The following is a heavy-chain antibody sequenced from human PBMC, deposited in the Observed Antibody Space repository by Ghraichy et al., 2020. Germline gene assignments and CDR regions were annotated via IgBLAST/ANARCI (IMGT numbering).Heavy chain of an antibody. CDR3: ARTRTGTGGGQDC. V-gene: IGHV4-61*01. J-gene: IGHJ4*02. CDR1: AGPVSGSYY. Sequence: GSLRLSCSVSAGPVSGSYYWSWIRQPPGKGLEWIGYIYYTGDTNYNPSLKSRVTISVDTSKNQFSLRLSSVTAADTAMYYCARTRTGTGGGQDCWGQGTLVTVSS. CDR2: IYYTGDT. D-gene: IGHD1-1*01.